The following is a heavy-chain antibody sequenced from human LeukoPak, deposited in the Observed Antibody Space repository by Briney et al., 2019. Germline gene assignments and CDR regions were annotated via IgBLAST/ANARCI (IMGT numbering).Heavy chain of an antibody. Sequence: ASVKVSCKASGGTFSSYAISWVRQAPGQGLEWMGGIIPIFGTANYAQKFQGRVTITADESTSTAHMELSSLRSEDTAVYYCATGGSPYYYYYMDVWGKGTTVTISS. CDR1: GGTFSSYA. CDR2: IIPIFGTA. J-gene: IGHJ6*03. V-gene: IGHV1-69*01. CDR3: ATGGSPYYYYYMDV.